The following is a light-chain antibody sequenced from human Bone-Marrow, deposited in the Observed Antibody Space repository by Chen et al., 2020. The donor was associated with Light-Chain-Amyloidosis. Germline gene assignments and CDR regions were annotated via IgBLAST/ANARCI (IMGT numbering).Light chain of an antibody. CDR1: NVVTKS. CDR2: DDS. Sequence: SYVLTQSPSVSVAPGQTARILCGGDNVVTKSVHWYQQKEGQAPVLVIYDDSDRPSGIPERLSGSNSGNTATLTISRVEAGDEADYYCQVWDRRSDRPVFGGGTKLTVL. V-gene: IGLV3-21*02. J-gene: IGLJ3*02. CDR3: QVWDRRSDRPV.